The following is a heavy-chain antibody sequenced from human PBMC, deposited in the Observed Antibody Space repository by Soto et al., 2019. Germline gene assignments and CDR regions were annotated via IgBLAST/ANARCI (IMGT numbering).Heavy chain of an antibody. Sequence: EASVKVSCKASGYTFTGYYMHWVRQAPGQGLEWMGWINPNSGGTNYAQKFQGWVTMTRDTSISTAYMELSRLRSDDTAVYYCARDRGGYYYYGMDVWGQGTTVTVSS. CDR2: INPNSGGT. V-gene: IGHV1-2*04. CDR3: ARDRGGYYYYGMDV. J-gene: IGHJ6*02. D-gene: IGHD3-10*01. CDR1: GYTFTGYY.